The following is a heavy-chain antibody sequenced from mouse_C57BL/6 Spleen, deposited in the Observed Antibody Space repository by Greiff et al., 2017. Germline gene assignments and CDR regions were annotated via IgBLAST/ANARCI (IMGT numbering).Heavy chain of an antibody. J-gene: IGHJ2*01. Sequence: QVQLQQSGAELAKPGASVKLSCKASGYTFTSYWMHWVKQRPGQGLEWIGYINPSSGYTKYNQKFKDKATVTADKSSGTAYMQLSSLTYADSAVYYCARWSEGFDYWGQGTTLTVSA. V-gene: IGHV1-7*01. CDR1: GYTFTSYW. CDR2: INPSSGYT. CDR3: ARWSEGFDY.